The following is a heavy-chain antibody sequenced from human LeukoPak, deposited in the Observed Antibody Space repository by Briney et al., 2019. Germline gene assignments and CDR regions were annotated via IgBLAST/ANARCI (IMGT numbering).Heavy chain of an antibody. CDR2: IRISNNYT. CDR3: ARVSCSSSSWYADY. Sequence: KPGGSLRLSCAASGFTFSDYYMSWIRQAPGKGLEWVSYIRISNNYTNYADSVKGRFTISRDNAKNSLYLQMNSLRAEDTALYYCARVSCSSSSWYADYWGQGTLVTVSS. V-gene: IGHV3-11*05. CDR1: GFTFSDYY. D-gene: IGHD6-13*01. J-gene: IGHJ4*02.